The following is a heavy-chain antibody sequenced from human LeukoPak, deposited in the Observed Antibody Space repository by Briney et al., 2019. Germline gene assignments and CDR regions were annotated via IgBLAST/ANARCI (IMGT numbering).Heavy chain of an antibody. CDR3: AKGGEIVGATRSAFDI. J-gene: IGHJ3*02. Sequence: GGSLRLSCAAAGFTFSSYAMSWVGQAPGKGLEWVSAISARGGSTYYADAMKGRFTSSRDNSKHTLYLQMNSLRTEDKAVYYCAKGGEIVGATRSAFDIWGQGTMVTVSS. CDR2: ISARGGST. D-gene: IGHD1-26*01. V-gene: IGHV3-23*01. CDR1: GFTFSSYA.